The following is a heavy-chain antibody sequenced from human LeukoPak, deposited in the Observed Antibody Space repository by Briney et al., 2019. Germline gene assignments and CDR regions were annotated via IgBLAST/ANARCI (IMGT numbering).Heavy chain of an antibody. CDR3: ARDLRTNWNFDYYYMDV. D-gene: IGHD1-7*01. CDR2: IYHSGNT. V-gene: IGHV4-30-2*01. Sequence: SETLSLTCTVSGGSLSSGGYYWSWIRQPPGKGLEWIGYIYHSGNTYYNPSLKSRVTISVDRSKNQFSLKLSSVTAADTAVYYCARDLRTNWNFDYYYMDVWGKGTTVTVSS. J-gene: IGHJ6*03. CDR1: GGSLSSGGYY.